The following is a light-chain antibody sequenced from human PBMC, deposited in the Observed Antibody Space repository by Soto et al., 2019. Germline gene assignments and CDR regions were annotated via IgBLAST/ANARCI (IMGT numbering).Light chain of an antibody. V-gene: IGKV1-33*01. CDR1: QDISNY. CDR2: DAS. Sequence: DIQMTQSPSSLSASVGDRVTITCQASQDISNYLNWYQQKPGKAPKLLIYDASNLESGVPSRFSGAGSGTEFTFSITSLQPDDFATYYCQQYNSYPEGFGGGTKVDIK. CDR3: QQYNSYPEG. J-gene: IGKJ4*01.